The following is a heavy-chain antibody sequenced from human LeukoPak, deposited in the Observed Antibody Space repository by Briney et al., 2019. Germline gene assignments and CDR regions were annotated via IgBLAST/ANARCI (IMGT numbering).Heavy chain of an antibody. CDR2: IYYSGST. Sequence: EASETLSLTCTVSGGSISSSSYYWGWIRQPPGKGLEWIGSIYYSGSTYYNPSLKGRVTISVDTSKNQFSLKLSSVTAADTAVYYCARRRGGTVTTWGQGTLVTVSS. D-gene: IGHD4-17*01. V-gene: IGHV4-39*07. CDR1: GGSISSSSYY. CDR3: ARRRGGTVTT. J-gene: IGHJ4*02.